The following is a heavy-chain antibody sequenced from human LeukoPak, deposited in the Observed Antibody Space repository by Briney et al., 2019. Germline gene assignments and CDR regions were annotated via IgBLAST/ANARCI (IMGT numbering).Heavy chain of an antibody. CDR2: ISWNSGSI. CDR3: ARCMSSCYYEQ. Sequence: GRSLRLSCAASGFTFDDYAMHWVRQAPGKGLEWVSGISWNSGSIGYADSVKGRFTISRDNANSLLYLQMNKLTDEDTAVYYCARCMSSCYYEQWGQGTLVTVSS. V-gene: IGHV3-9*01. J-gene: IGHJ4*02. CDR1: GFTFDDYA. D-gene: IGHD3-22*01.